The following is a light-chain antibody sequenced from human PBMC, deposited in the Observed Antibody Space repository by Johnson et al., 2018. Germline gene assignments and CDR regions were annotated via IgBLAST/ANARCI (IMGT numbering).Light chain of an antibody. V-gene: IGLV1-51*02. CDR3: GTWDSGLSAGNV. CDR2: ENN. CDR1: SSNIGNNY. Sequence: QSVLTQPPSVSAAPGQKVTISCSGSSSNIGNNYVSWYQQLPGTAPKLLIYENNKRPPGIPDRFSGSKSGTSATLGITGLQTGDEADYYCGTWDSGLSAGNVFGTGTKVTVL. J-gene: IGLJ1*01.